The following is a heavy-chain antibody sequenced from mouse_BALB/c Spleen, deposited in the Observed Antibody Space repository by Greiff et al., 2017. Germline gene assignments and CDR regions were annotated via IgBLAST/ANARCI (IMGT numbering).Heavy chain of an antibody. CDR3: ARDYYGSSWVYFDY. CDR2: ISYDGSN. J-gene: IGHJ2*01. CDR1: GYSITSGYY. Sequence: EVQLQQSGPGLVKPSQSLSLTCSVTGYSITSGYYWNWIRQFPGNKLEWMGYISYDGSNNYNPSLKNRISITRDTSKNQFFLKLNSVTTEDTATYYCARDYYGSSWVYFDYWGQGTTLTVSS. D-gene: IGHD1-1*01. V-gene: IGHV3-6*02.